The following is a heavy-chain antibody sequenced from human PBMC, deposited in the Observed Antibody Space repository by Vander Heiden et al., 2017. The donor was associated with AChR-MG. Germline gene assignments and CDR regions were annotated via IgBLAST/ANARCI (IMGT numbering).Heavy chain of an antibody. V-gene: IGHV3-30-3*01. J-gene: IGHJ2*01. D-gene: IGHD2-2*01. CDR1: GYTFSSYS. Sequence: QVQLVESGGGVVQPGRSLRLSCAASGYTFSSYSMHWVRQAPGKGLEWVAVISYDGSNKYYADSVKGRFTISRDNSKNTLYLQMNSLRAEDTAVYYCARDPSTYCYFDLWGRGTLVTVSS. CDR3: ARDPSTYCYFDL. CDR2: ISYDGSNK.